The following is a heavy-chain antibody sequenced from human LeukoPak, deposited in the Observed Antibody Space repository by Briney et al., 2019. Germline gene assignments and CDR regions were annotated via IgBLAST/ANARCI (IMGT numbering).Heavy chain of an antibody. CDR1: WGTLSSFA. V-gene: IGHV3-30-3*01. Sequence: GGSLRLSCAASWGTLSSFAILWGCQAPGKGLGWGGVISYDGSNKYYADSVKGRFTISRDNSKNTLYLQMNSLRAEDTAVYYCARETGSAVGSTDFDYWGQGTLVTVSS. CDR2: ISYDGSNK. J-gene: IGHJ4*02. D-gene: IGHD4-17*01. CDR3: ARETGSAVGSTDFDY.